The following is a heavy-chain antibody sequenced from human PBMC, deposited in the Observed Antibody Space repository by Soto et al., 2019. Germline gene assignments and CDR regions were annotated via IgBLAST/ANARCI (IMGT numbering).Heavy chain of an antibody. V-gene: IGHV3-30-3*01. CDR1: GFSFSISP. J-gene: IGHJ4*02. CDR3: ARDPKTSGGQHWAFNYFDS. D-gene: IGHD7-27*01. CDR2: ISYDGTNK. Sequence: LSCAASGFSFSISPMHWVRQAPGKGPEWVALISYDGTNKFYADSVKGRFTISRDNSKSTLYLQVDSLRPEDAAVYYCARDPKTSGGQHWAFNYFDSWGQGTLVTVSS.